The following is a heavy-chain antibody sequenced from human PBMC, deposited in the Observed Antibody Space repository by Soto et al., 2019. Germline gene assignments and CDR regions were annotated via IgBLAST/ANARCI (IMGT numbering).Heavy chain of an antibody. V-gene: IGHV4-34*01. CDR3: ARGGRSYYNSARWFDP. J-gene: IGHJ5*02. CDR1: GGSFSGYY. Sequence: SETLSLTCAVYGGSFSGYYWSWIRQPPGKGLEWIGEINHSGSTNYNPSLKSRVTISVDTSKNQFSLKLSSVTAADTAVYYCARGGRSYYNSARWFDPWGQGTLVTVSS. CDR2: INHSGST. D-gene: IGHD3-10*01.